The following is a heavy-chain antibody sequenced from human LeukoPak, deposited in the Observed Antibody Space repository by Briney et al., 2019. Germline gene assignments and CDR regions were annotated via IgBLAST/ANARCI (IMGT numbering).Heavy chain of an antibody. CDR3: ARSGYEAWFDP. CDR2: IYTSGST. Sequence: SETLSLTCTVSGGSISSYYWSWIRQPSGKGLEWVGRIYTSGSTNYNPSLKSRVTMSVDTSKNQFSLKLSSVTAADTAVYYCARSGYEAWFDPWGQGTLVTVSS. D-gene: IGHD5-12*01. J-gene: IGHJ5*02. CDR1: GGSISSYY. V-gene: IGHV4-4*07.